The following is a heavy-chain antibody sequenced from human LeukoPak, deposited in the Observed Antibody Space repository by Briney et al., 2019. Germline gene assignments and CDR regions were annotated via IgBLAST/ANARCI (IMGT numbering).Heavy chain of an antibody. V-gene: IGHV4-59*08. CDR3: ARHLIYYGMDV. CDR2: IYYSGST. J-gene: IGHJ6*02. Sequence: PSETLSLTCTVSGDSISSYYWSWIRQPPGKGLEWIGYIYYSGSTNYNPPLKSRVTISVDTSKNQFSLKLSSVTAADTAVYYCARHLIYYGMDVWGQGTTVTVSS. CDR1: GDSISSYY.